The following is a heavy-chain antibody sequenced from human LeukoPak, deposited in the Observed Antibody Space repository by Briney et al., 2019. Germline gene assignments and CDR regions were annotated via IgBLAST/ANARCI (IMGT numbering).Heavy chain of an antibody. CDR1: GGSISSYY. CDR3: ARELIYYGDLNPFDY. V-gene: IGHV4-59*12. Sequence: PSETLSLTCTVSGGSISSYYWSWIRQPPGKGLEWIGYIYYSGSTNYSPSLKSRVTISVDTSKNQFSLKLSSVTAADTAVYYCARELIYYGDLNPFDYWGQGTLVTVSS. CDR2: IYYSGST. D-gene: IGHD4-17*01. J-gene: IGHJ4*02.